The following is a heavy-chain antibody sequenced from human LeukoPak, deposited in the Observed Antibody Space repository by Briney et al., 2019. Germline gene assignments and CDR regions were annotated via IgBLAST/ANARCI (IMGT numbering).Heavy chain of an antibody. J-gene: IGHJ5*02. CDR1: GYTFTSYG. D-gene: IGHD3-9*01. CDR2: INPNTGDT. CDR3: AKDWHILTGRNCFDP. Sequence: ASVKVSCKASGYTFTSYGISWVRQAPGQGLEWIGWINPNTGDTNYAPKFQGRVTMSADTSTSTAYMELRSLRFDDTAIYYCAKDWHILTGRNCFDPWGQGTLVTVSS. V-gene: IGHV1-18*01.